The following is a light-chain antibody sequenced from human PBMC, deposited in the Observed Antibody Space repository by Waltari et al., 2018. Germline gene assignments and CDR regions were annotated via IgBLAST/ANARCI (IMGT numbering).Light chain of an antibody. V-gene: IGKV1-39*01. J-gene: IGKJ2*01. CDR1: QSISSY. CDR2: AAS. Sequence: DIQMTQSPSSLSASVGDRVTITCRASQSISSYLNWYQQKPGKAPKLLIYAASSLQIGVPSRFSGSGSGTDFTLTISSLQPEDFATYYCQQSYSTPPYTFGQWTKLEIK. CDR3: QQSYSTPPYT.